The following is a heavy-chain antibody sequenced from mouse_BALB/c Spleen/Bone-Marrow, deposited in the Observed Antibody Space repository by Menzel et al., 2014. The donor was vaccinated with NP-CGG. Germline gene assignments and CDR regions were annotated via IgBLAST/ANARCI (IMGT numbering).Heavy chain of an antibody. CDR1: GYAFTIYL. Sequence: VQLQQSGAELVRPGTSVKVSCKASGYAFTIYLIEWIKQRPGQGLEWIGVINPGSGGSNYNEKFKGKATLTADKSSSTAYLQLSSRTSDDSAVDFYATRGRDSFDYWGQGTTLTVSS. CDR3: ATRGRDSFDY. V-gene: IGHV1-54*01. J-gene: IGHJ2*01. CDR2: INPGSGGS.